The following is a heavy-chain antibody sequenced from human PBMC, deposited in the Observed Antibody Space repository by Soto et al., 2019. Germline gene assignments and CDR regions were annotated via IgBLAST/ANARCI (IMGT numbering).Heavy chain of an antibody. CDR2: IYSSGTT. CDR3: ARTDSSGYYFVY. V-gene: IGHV4-31*03. CDR1: GDFISSGGYY. Sequence: QVQLQESGPGLVKPSQTLSLTCTVSGDFISSGGYYWSWIRQLPGKGLEWIGYIYSSGTTYYNPSLKSRVTIPVVXSKNQFSLNLSSVTAADTAVYYCARTDSSGYYFVYWGQGTLVTVFS. J-gene: IGHJ4*02. D-gene: IGHD3-22*01.